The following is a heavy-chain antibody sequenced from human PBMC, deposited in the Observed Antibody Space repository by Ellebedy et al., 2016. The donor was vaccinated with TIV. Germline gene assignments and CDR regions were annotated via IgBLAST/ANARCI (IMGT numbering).Heavy chain of an antibody. CDR3: TTRSGGKSDY. J-gene: IGHJ4*02. Sequence: GESLKISCTASGFIVSTNHMNWVRQAPGKGLEWVGRIKSKTDGETTDYAAPVKGRFAISRHHSNNTLYLQMDSLKTEDTAVYYCTTRSGGKSDYWGQGTLVTVSS. V-gene: IGHV3-15*01. CDR1: GFIVSTNH. D-gene: IGHD2-15*01. CDR2: IKSKTDGETT.